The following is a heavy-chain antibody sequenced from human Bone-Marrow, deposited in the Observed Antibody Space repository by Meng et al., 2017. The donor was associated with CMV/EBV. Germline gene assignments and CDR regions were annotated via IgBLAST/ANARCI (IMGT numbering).Heavy chain of an antibody. CDR3: AKGWFRFDP. Sequence: LRLSCAASGFTFSSYGMNWVRRAPGKGLEWVSAVSASGGTTYYADSVKGRFTISRDNSKNTLYLQMNSLRSDDTAVYYCAKGWFRFDPWGQGTLVTVSS. D-gene: IGHD3-10*01. CDR1: GFTFSSYG. V-gene: IGHV3-23*01. J-gene: IGHJ5*02. CDR2: VSASGGTT.